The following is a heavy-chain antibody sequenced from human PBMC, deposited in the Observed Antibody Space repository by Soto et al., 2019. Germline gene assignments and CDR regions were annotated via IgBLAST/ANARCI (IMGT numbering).Heavy chain of an antibody. J-gene: IGHJ4*02. CDR2: ISGGGDTT. D-gene: IGHD3-10*01. CDR3: AKGRGGSGSLTPRVDF. CDR1: GFTFNNYA. Sequence: EVQLLESGGGLVQPGGSLRLSCAASGFTFNNYAMTWVRQAPGKGLEWVSAISGGGDTTSYADSVKGRFTVSRDGSKNTLYLQVGSLRAEDTGLYYCAKGRGGSGSLTPRVDFWGQGTLVTVSS. V-gene: IGHV3-23*01.